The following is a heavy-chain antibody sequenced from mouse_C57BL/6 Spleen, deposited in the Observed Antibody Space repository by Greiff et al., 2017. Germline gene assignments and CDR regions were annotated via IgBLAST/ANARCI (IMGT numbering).Heavy chain of an antibody. V-gene: IGHV5-17*01. CDR1: GFTFSDYG. D-gene: IGHD1-1*01. CDR3: ARRDYGSSYDAMDY. Sequence: EVKVVESGGGLVKPGGSLKLSCAASGFTFSDYGMHWVRQAPEKGLEWVAYISSGSSTIYYADTVKGRFTISRDNAKNTLFLQMTSLRSEDTAMYYCARRDYGSSYDAMDYWGKGTSVTVAS. J-gene: IGHJ4*01. CDR2: ISSGSSTI.